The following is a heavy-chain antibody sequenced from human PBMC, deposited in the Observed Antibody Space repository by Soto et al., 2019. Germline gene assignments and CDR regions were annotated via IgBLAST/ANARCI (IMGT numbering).Heavy chain of an antibody. D-gene: IGHD4-17*01. Sequence: QVQLQESGPGLVKPSETLSLTCTVSGGSICSYYWSWIRQPPGKGLEWIGYIYYSGSTNYNPSLKSRVTISVDTSKNQFSLKLSSVTAADTAVYYCARGRSSYGDYLNWFDPWGQGTLVTVSS. V-gene: IGHV4-59*13. CDR1: GGSICSYY. CDR2: IYYSGST. J-gene: IGHJ5*02. CDR3: ARGRSSYGDYLNWFDP.